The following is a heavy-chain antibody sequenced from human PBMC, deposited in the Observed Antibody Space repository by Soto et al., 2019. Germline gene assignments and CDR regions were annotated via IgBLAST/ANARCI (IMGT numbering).Heavy chain of an antibody. CDR3: ARRWGTYFDF. J-gene: IGHJ4*02. CDR1: GGSISSYC. V-gene: IGHV4-59*01. Sequence: SETLSLTCTVSGGSISSYCWSWIRQPPGKGLEWIGYIYYSGSTDYDPSLKSRVTISVDTSKNQFSLKLSSVTAADTAVYYCARRWGTYFDFWGQGTLVTVSS. D-gene: IGHD7-27*01. CDR2: IYYSGST.